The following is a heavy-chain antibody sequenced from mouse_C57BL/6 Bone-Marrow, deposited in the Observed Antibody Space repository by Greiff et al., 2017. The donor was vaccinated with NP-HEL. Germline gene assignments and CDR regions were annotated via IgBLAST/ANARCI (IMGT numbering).Heavy chain of an antibody. CDR2: IDPSDSYT. V-gene: IGHV1-69*01. CDR3: VRGDHACFAY. Sequence: VQLQQPGAELVMPGASVKLSCKASGYTFTSYWMHWVKQRPGQGLEWIGEIDPSDSYTNYNQKFKGKSTLTVDKSSSTAYLPLSSLTSEDTAVYYCVRGDHACFAYWGQGTLVTVSA. CDR1: GYTFTSYW. J-gene: IGHJ3*01.